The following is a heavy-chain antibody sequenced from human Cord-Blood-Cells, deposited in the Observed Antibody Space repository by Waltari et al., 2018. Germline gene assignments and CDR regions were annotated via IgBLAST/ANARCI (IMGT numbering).Heavy chain of an antibody. CDR1: GGTFSSYA. V-gene: IGHV1-69*09. CDR2: IIPILGIA. Sequence: QVQLVQSGAEVKKPGSSVKVSCKASGGTFSSYAISWVRQAPGQGLEWMGRIIPILGIANYAQKFQGRVTITADKSTSTAYMELSSLRSEDTAVYYCAAGYSSSWYVPLDYWGQGTLVTVSS. D-gene: IGHD6-13*01. CDR3: AAGYSSSWYVPLDY. J-gene: IGHJ4*02.